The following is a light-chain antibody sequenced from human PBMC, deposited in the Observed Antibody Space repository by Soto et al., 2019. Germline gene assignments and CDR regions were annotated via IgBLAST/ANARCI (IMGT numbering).Light chain of an antibody. CDR3: QQRTHWPT. CDR2: DAS. J-gene: IGKJ5*01. CDR1: QSVSSY. V-gene: IGKV3-11*01. Sequence: EIVLTQSPATLSLSPGERATLSCRASQSVSSYLAWYQQKPGQAPRLLIYDASNRATGIPARFSGSGSGTDFTLTISSLEPEDFADYYCQQRTHWPTFGQGKRLEIK.